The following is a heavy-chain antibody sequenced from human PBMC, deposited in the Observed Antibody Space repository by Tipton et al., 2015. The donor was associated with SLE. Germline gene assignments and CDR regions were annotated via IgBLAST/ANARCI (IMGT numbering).Heavy chain of an antibody. D-gene: IGHD2-2*01. V-gene: IGHV4-39*01. Sequence: TLSLTCTVSSGSISSSSYHWGWIRQPPGKGLEWIGSIFYSGSTYYDLSLKSRVTISVDTSKNQFSLKLSSVTAADTAVYYCARNRDCSSTSCFNWFDPWGQGTLVTVSS. CDR3: ARNRDCSSTSCFNWFDP. J-gene: IGHJ5*02. CDR2: IFYSGST. CDR1: SGSISSSSYH.